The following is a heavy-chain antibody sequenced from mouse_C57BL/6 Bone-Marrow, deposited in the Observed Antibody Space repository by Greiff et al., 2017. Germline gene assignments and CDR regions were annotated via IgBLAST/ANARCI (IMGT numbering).Heavy chain of an antibody. V-gene: IGHV1-19*01. CDR2: INPYNGGT. Sequence: EVQLQQSGPVLVKPGASVKMSCKASGYTFTDYYMNWVKQSHGKSLEWIGVINPYNGGTSYNQKFKGKATLTVDKSSSTAYMELNSLTSEDSAVYYCARYYDGYYGYFDVGGTGTTVTVSS. J-gene: IGHJ1*03. CDR1: GYTFTDYY. D-gene: IGHD2-3*01. CDR3: ARYYDGYYGYFDV.